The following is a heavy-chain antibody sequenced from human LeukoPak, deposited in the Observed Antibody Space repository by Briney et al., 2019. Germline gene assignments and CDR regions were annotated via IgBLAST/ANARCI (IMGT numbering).Heavy chain of an antibody. V-gene: IGHV3-23*01. Sequence: GGSLRLSCRVSGITVSNYGMSWVRQAPGKGLEWVAGISGSGGSTKYADSVKGRFTISRDNPKNTLYLQMTSLRAEDTAVYFCAKRGVVIRVILVGFHKEAYYFDSWGQGALVTVSS. CDR3: AKRGVVIRVILVGFHKEAYYFDS. CDR1: GITVSNYG. CDR2: ISGSGGST. D-gene: IGHD3-22*01. J-gene: IGHJ4*02.